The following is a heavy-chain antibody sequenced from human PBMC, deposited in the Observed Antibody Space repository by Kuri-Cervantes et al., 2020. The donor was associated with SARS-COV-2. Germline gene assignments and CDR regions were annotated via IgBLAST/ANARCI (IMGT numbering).Heavy chain of an antibody. CDR2: ISSSSSYI. J-gene: IGHJ4*02. Sequence: GGSLRLSCSASGFDFDSYSMNWVRQAPGKGLEWVSSISSSSSYIYYADSVKGRFTISRDNAKKSLYLQMNSLRAEDTAVYYCARDLGVAGLFGYWGQGTLVTVSS. CDR3: ARDLGVAGLFGY. V-gene: IGHV3-21*01. CDR1: GFDFDSYS. D-gene: IGHD6-19*01.